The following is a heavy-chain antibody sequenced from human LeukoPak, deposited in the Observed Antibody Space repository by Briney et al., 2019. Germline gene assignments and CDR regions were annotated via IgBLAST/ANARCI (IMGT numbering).Heavy chain of an antibody. CDR1: GDSITTSY. J-gene: IGHJ4*02. Sequence: SETLSLTCIVSGDSITTSYWTWIRQPPGKGLEWLGCVHYSGSTNSNPSLKSRVTISLDTSNNQFSLKLSSVTAADTAVYYCARGRKYTSGYRVTELGSGYSDYWGQGTLVTVSS. CDR2: VHYSGST. CDR3: ARGRKYTSGYRVTELGSGYSDY. V-gene: IGHV4-59*01. D-gene: IGHD5-18*01.